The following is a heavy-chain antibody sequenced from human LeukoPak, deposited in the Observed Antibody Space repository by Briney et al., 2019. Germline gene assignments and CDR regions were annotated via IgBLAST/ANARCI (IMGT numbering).Heavy chain of an antibody. J-gene: IGHJ6*02. Sequence: GGSLRLSCAASGFTFSSYAMHWVRQAPGKGLEWVAVISYDGSNKYYADSVKGRFTISRDNSKNTLYLRMNSLRAEDTAVYYCARDGCSSTSCYIYYYYYGMDVWGQGTTVTVSS. D-gene: IGHD2-2*02. CDR2: ISYDGSNK. CDR3: ARDGCSSTSCYIYYYYYGMDV. V-gene: IGHV3-30-3*01. CDR1: GFTFSSYA.